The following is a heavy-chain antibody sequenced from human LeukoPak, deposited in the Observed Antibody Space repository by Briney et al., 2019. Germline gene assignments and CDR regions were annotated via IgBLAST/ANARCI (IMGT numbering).Heavy chain of an antibody. CDR1: GGSSGSYY. Sequence: SETLSLTCNVSGGSSGSYYWSWIRQPPGKGLEWIGYIYYSGSTYYNPSLKSRVTISVDTSKNQFSLKLSSVTAADTAVYYCARIWGLNRGDYWGQGTLVTVSS. CDR2: IYYSGST. CDR3: ARIWGLNRGDY. V-gene: IGHV4-59*06. J-gene: IGHJ4*02. D-gene: IGHD3-16*01.